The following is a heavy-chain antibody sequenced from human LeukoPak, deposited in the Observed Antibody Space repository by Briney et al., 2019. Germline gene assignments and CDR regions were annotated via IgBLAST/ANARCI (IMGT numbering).Heavy chain of an antibody. J-gene: IGHJ6*03. CDR2: IYTSGST. CDR3: ARDTGQLVRPYYYMDV. CDR1: GGSISSYY. D-gene: IGHD6-6*01. V-gene: IGHV4-4*07. Sequence: SETLSLTCTVSGGSISSYYWSWIRQPAGKGLEWIGRIYTSGSTNYNPSLKSRVTMSVDTSKNQFSLKLSSVTAADTAVYYCARDTGQLVRPYYYMDVWGKGTTVTVSS.